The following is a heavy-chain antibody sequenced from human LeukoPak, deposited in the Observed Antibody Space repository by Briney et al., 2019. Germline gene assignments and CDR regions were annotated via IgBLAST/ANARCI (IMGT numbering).Heavy chain of an antibody. CDR1: GGSISSYY. V-gene: IGHV4-59*01. CDR3: VRADGYSGSYYAFDI. D-gene: IGHD1-26*01. Sequence: PSETLSLTCTVSGGSISSYYWSWIRQPPGKGLEWIGYIYYSGSTNYNPPLKSRGTISVNTSKDQVSLKLSSETAADTAVYYCVRADGYSGSYYAFDIWGQGTMVTVSS. J-gene: IGHJ3*02. CDR2: IYYSGST.